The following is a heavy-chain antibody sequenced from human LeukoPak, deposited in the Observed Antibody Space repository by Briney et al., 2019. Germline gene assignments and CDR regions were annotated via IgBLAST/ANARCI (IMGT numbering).Heavy chain of an antibody. D-gene: IGHD6-13*01. Sequence: GRSLRLSCAASGFTFSSYAMHWVRQAPGKGLEWVAVISYDGSNKYYADSVKGRFTISRDNSKNTLYLQMNSLRAEDTAVYYCASAAGIDDSPHPIDYWGQGTLVTVSS. V-gene: IGHV3-30*04. CDR2: ISYDGSNK. CDR1: GFTFSSYA. J-gene: IGHJ4*02. CDR3: ASAAGIDDSPHPIDY.